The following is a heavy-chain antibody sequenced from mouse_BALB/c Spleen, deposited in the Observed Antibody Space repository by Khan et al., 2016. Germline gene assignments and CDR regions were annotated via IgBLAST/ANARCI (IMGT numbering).Heavy chain of an antibody. CDR3: SRQGDYGYDVY. Sequence: EVQLQESGGGLVQPGGSLKLSCAASGFDFSRYWMSWVRQAPGKGLEWIGEINPDSSTINYTPSLKDKFIISRDNAKNTLYLQMSKVRSEDTARDYCSRQGDYGYDVYWGQGTTLTVSS. CDR1: GFDFSRYW. V-gene: IGHV4-1*02. D-gene: IGHD2-2*01. CDR2: INPDSSTI. J-gene: IGHJ2*01.